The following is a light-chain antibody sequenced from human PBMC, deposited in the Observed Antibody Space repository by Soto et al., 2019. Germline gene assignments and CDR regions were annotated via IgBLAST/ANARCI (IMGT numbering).Light chain of an antibody. CDR1: SSNIGSNY. J-gene: IGLJ7*01. CDR3: AAWDDSLV. V-gene: IGLV1-47*01. Sequence: QSVLTQPPSASGTPGQRVTISCSGSSSNIGSNYVYWYQQLPGTAPKLLIYRNNQRPSGVPDRFSGSKSGTSASLAISGLRSEDEADYYCAAWDDSLVFGGVTQLTVL. CDR2: RNN.